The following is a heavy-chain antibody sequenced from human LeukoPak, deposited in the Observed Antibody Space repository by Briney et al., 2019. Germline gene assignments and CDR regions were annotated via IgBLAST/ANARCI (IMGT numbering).Heavy chain of an antibody. CDR3: ARETSTPDAFDI. Sequence: GGSLRLSCAASGFTFSNYGMHWVRQAPGKGLEWVAVIWYDGSNEYYADSVKGRFTISRDNSKNTLYLQMDSLRAEDTAVYYCARETSTPDAFDIWGQGTMVTVSS. V-gene: IGHV3-33*01. CDR1: GFTFSNYG. CDR2: IWYDGSNE. J-gene: IGHJ3*02. D-gene: IGHD5/OR15-5a*01.